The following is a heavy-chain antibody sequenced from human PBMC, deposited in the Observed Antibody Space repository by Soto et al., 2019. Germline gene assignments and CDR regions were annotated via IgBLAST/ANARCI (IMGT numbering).Heavy chain of an antibody. CDR3: AKDLESTGHPSPKRVYYYGMDV. J-gene: IGHJ6*02. V-gene: IGHV3-23*01. D-gene: IGHD1-1*01. CDR2: IDGTVFDT. Sequence: PGGSLRLSCAASGFPFSSFAINWVRQAPGKGLEWVSTIDGTVFDTYYGDAVKGRFTISRDNSRNTLYLQMNSLRAEDTAVYYCAKDLESTGHPSPKRVYYYGMDVWGQGTTVTVSS. CDR1: GFPFSSFA.